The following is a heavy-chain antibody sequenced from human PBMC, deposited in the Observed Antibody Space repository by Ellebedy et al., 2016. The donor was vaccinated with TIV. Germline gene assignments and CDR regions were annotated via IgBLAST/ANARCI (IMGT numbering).Heavy chain of an antibody. CDR3: ARNVYSYGTDY. J-gene: IGHJ4*02. CDR2: INPSGGST. D-gene: IGHD5-18*01. Sequence: AASVKVSCKASGYPFTSYNMHWVRQAPGQGLEWMGIINPSGGSTTSAQKFKGRVTMTRDTSTGPVYMELSSLRSDDTAVYYCARNVYSYGTDYWGQGTPVTVSS. V-gene: IGHV1-46*01. CDR1: GYPFTSYN.